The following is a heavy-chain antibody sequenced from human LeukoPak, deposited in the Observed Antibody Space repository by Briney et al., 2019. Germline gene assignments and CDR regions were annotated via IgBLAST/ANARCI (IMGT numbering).Heavy chain of an antibody. J-gene: IGHJ4*02. CDR3: AGDPAAASRFDY. V-gene: IGHV3-48*02. D-gene: IGHD6-25*01. CDR2: ISTSASTI. Sequence: GGSLRLSCAASGFTFSSYSMNWVRQAPRKGLEWLSYISTSASTIYYADSVKGRFTISRDNAKNSLYLQMNSLRDEDTAVYYCAGDPAAASRFDYWGQGTLVTVSS. CDR1: GFTFSSYS.